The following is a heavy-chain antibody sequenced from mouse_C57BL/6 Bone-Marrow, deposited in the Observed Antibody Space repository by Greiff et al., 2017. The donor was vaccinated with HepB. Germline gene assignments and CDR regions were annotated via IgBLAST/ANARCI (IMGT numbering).Heavy chain of an antibody. CDR1: GFNIKNTY. D-gene: IGHD1-1*01. CDR3: APTYYYGRSYVALEG. J-gene: IGHJ2*01. V-gene: IGHV14-3*01. Sequence: EVQLQQSVAELVRPGASVKLSCTASGFNIKNTYMHWVKQRPEQGLEWIGRIDPANGNTKYAPKFQGKATITADTSSNTAYLQLSSLTSEDTAFYYCAPTYYYGRSYVALEGWGQGTTLTVAS. CDR2: IDPANGNT.